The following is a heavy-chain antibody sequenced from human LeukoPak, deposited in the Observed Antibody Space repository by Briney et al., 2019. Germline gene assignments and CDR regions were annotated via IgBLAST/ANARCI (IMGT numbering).Heavy chain of an antibody. CDR3: AELGITMIGGV. CDR1: GFTFNDHA. V-gene: IGHV3-48*03. D-gene: IGHD3-10*02. CDR2: ISGSGSST. J-gene: IGHJ6*04. Sequence: GGSLRLSCAASGFTFNDHAMHWVRQAPGKGLEWVSAISGSGSSTYYADSVKGRFTISRDNAKNSLYLQMNSLRAEDTAVYYCAELGITMIGGVWGKGTTVTISS.